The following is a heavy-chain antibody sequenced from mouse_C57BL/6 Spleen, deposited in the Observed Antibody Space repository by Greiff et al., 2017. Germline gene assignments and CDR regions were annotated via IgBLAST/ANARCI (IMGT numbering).Heavy chain of an antibody. Sequence: VQLQQSGAELVKPGASVKMSCKASGYTFTSYWITWVKQRPGQGLEWIGDIYPGSGSTNYNEKFKSKATLTVDTSSSTAYMQLSSLTSEDSAVYYCARSGYGSSYDYAMDYWGQGTSATVPS. CDR2: IYPGSGST. J-gene: IGHJ4*01. CDR1: GYTFTSYW. V-gene: IGHV1-55*01. D-gene: IGHD1-1*01. CDR3: ARSGYGSSYDYAMDY.